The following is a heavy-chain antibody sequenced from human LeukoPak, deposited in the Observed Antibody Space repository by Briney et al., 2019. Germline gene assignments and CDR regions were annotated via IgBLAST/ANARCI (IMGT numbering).Heavy chain of an antibody. CDR2: IYYSGST. D-gene: IGHD2-2*01. V-gene: IGHV4-39*01. J-gene: IGHJ3*02. CDR3: ARPGYCSSTSCYRGGAFDI. CDR1: GGSISCSSYY. Sequence: ASETLSLTCTVSGGSISCSSYYWGWIRQPPGKGLEWIGSIYYSGSTYYNPSLKSRVTISVDTSKNQFSLKLSSVTAADTAVYYCARPGYCSSTSCYRGGAFDIWGQGTMVTVSS.